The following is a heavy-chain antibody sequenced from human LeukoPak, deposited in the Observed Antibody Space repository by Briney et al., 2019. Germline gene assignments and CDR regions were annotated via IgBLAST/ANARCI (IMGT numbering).Heavy chain of an antibody. CDR2: IYPSSGDT. CDR3: AREVWHYED. J-gene: IGHJ4*02. Sequence: GASVKVSCKASGYTFTANYLHWLRQAPGQGLEWMGWIYPSSGDTEYARRFQGRVTMTRDTSIGTAYMEVTRLTSDDTAVYYCAREVWHYEDRGQGTLVTVSS. V-gene: IGHV1-2*02. CDR1: GYTFTANY. D-gene: IGHD3-3*01.